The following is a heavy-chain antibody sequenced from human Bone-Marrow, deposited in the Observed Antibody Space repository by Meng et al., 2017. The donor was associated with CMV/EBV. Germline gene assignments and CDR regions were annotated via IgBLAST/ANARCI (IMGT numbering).Heavy chain of an antibody. CDR3: ARGALLWFGEFYYFDY. CDR2: ISSSSSYI. D-gene: IGHD3-10*01. V-gene: IGHV3-21*01. CDR1: GFTFSSYS. Sequence: GGSLRLSCAASGFTFSSYSMNWVRQAPGKGLEWVSSISSSSSYIYYADSVKGRFTISRDNAKNSLYLQMNSLRAEDTAVYYCARGALLWFGEFYYFDYWGQGTVVTVPS. J-gene: IGHJ4*02.